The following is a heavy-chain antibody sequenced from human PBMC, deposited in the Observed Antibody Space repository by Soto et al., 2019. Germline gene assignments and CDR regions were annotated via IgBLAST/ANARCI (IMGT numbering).Heavy chain of an antibody. J-gene: IGHJ4*02. CDR2: IYWDDDK. D-gene: IGHD2-8*02. CDR3: AHSTPDTYPGHAFFDY. V-gene: IGHV2-5*02. CDR1: GCSLSTSGVG. Sequence: QITLKESGPTLVKPTQTLTLTCTFSGCSLSTSGVGVGWIRQPPGNALEWLALIYWDDDKRYSPSLKSRRTIPTDTSKRQVVLTMTNMDPVDTATYYCAHSTPDTYPGHAFFDYCGQGTLVTVSS.